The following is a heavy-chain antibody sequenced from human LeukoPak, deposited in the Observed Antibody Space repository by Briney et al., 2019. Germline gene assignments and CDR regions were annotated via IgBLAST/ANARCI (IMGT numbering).Heavy chain of an antibody. CDR1: GYTFTSYG. J-gene: IGHJ6*03. CDR2: ISAYNGNT. Sequence: ASVKVSCKASGYTFTSYGISWVRQAPGQGLEWMGWISAYNGNTNYAQKLQGRVTMTTDTSTSTAYMELRSLRSEDTAVYYCARGLIAAAGYYYYYMDVWGKGTTVTVSS. V-gene: IGHV1-18*01. D-gene: IGHD6-13*01. CDR3: ARGLIAAAGYYYYYMDV.